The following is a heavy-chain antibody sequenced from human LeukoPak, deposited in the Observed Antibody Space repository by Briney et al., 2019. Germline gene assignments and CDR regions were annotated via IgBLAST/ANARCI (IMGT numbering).Heavy chain of an antibody. CDR1: GFTFSSYA. V-gene: IGHV3-23*01. D-gene: IGHD3-10*01. CDR3: AKDRARYGSGTYYNGYYYGMDV. Sequence: GGSLRLSCAASGFTFSSYAMSWVRQAPGKGLEWVSTISGSGGTTYYADSVKGRFTISRDNSKNTMYVQMNSLRAEDTAVYYCAKDRARYGSGTYYNGYYYGMDVWGQGTTVTVSS. CDR2: ISGSGGTT. J-gene: IGHJ6*02.